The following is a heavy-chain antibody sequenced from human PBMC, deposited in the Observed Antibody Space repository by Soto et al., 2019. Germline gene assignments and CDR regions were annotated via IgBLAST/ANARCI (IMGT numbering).Heavy chain of an antibody. CDR2: IRSKANNYAR. CDR3: SRQASDFWSGKPQYYMDV. V-gene: IGHV3-73*01. CDR1: GFTFSGSA. J-gene: IGHJ6*03. D-gene: IGHD3-3*01. Sequence: EVQLVESGGGLVQPGGSLKLSCAASGFTFSGSAMHWVRQASGKGLEWVGRIRSKANNYARAYGASVKGRFTSSRDDTKNTEYLQMNSLETEDTDVYDCSRQASDFWSGKPQYYMDVWGKGTTVTVSS.